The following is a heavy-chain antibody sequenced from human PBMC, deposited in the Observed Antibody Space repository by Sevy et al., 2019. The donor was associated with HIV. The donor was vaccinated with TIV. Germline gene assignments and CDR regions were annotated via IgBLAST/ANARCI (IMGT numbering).Heavy chain of an antibody. CDR1: VFTFSSYA. Sequence: GGSLRLSCAASVFTFSSYAMSWVRQAPGKGLEWVSAISGSGGSTYYADSVKGRFTISRDNSKNTLYLQMNSLRAEDTAVYYCAKAGSYYGSGSYDIWGQGTMVTVSS. J-gene: IGHJ3*02. CDR2: ISGSGGST. D-gene: IGHD3-10*01. CDR3: AKAGSYYGSGSYDI. V-gene: IGHV3-23*01.